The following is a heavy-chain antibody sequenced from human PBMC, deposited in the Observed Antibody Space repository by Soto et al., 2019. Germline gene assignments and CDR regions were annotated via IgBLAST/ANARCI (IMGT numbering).Heavy chain of an antibody. Sequence: LETLSLTCAVYGWSFIGYHWSWIRQPPGKGLEWIGEINHSGSTNYNLSLKSRVTISVDTSKNQFSLKLSSVTAADTAVYYCARAGSSGDYYFDYWGQGTLVTVSS. D-gene: IGHD2-21*02. J-gene: IGHJ4*02. CDR2: INHSGST. CDR3: ARAGSSGDYYFDY. CDR1: GWSFIGYH. V-gene: IGHV4-34*01.